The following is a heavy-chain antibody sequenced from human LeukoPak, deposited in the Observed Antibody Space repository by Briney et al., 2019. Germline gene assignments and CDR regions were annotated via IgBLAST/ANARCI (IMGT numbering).Heavy chain of an antibody. CDR3: ARGSRGYSYG. CDR2: IYYSGST. CDR1: GTSVSSGCDY. D-gene: IGHD5-18*01. Sequence: PPETLSLTCTVAGTSVSSGCDYWSWIRQAPGKGLDWIGYIYYSGSTNYNPSLKSRVTISVDTSKNQFSLKLSSVTAADTAVYYCARGSRGYSYGWGQGTLVTVSS. V-gene: IGHV4-61*01. J-gene: IGHJ4*02.